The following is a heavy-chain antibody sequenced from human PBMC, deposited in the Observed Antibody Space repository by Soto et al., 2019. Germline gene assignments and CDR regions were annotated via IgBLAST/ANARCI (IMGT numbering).Heavy chain of an antibody. J-gene: IGHJ4*02. Sequence: GGSLRLSCAASGFTFSSFAMTCVRQAPGKGLEWVSAISSSGGSTYYADSVKGRFTISRDNSKNTLYVQMNSLRAEDTAVYYCATRAAAGTLHYWGQGTLVTVS. D-gene: IGHD6-13*01. CDR1: GFTFSSFA. CDR3: ATRAAAGTLHY. CDR2: ISSSGGST. V-gene: IGHV3-23*01.